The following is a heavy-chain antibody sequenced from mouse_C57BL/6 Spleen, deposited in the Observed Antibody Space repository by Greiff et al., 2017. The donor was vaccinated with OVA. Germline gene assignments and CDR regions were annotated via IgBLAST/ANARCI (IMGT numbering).Heavy chain of an antibody. CDR3: APDSSGPAWFAY. V-gene: IGHV1-80*01. Sequence: VQGVESGAELVKPGASVKISCKASGYAFSSYWMNWVKQRPGKGLEWIGQIYPGDGDTNYNGKFKGKATLTADKSSSTAYMQLSSLTSEDSAVYFCAPDSSGPAWFAYWGQGTLVTVSA. D-gene: IGHD3-2*02. J-gene: IGHJ3*01. CDR2: IYPGDGDT. CDR1: GYAFSSYW.